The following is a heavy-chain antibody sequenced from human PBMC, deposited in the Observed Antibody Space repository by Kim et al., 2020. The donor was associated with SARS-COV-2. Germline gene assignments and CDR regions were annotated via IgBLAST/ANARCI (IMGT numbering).Heavy chain of an antibody. D-gene: IGHD4-17*01. Sequence: STKYNPSLKSRVTISVDTSKNQFSLRLTSVTAADTAVYYCARGYKATVGFWGQGTLVTVSS. CDR3: ARGYKATVGF. V-gene: IGHV4-34*01. J-gene: IGHJ4*02. CDR2: ST.